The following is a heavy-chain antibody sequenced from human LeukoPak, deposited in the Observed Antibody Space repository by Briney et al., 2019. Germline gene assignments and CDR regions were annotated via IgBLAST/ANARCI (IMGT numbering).Heavy chain of an antibody. Sequence: ASVKVSCKASGYTFTSYYMHWVRQAPGQGLEWMGIINPSGGSTSYAQKFQGRVTMTRDTSASTAYMELSSLRSEDTAVYYCARSILERREYDYWGQGTLVTVSS. CDR3: ARSILERREYDY. V-gene: IGHV1-46*01. J-gene: IGHJ4*02. CDR2: INPSGGST. CDR1: GYTFTSYY. D-gene: IGHD1-1*01.